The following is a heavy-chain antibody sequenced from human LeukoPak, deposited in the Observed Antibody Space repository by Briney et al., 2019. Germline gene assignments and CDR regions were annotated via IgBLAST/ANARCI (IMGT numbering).Heavy chain of an antibody. CDR3: ARDNPWVAAAGTLGIDWFDP. CDR2: IYYLGST. Sequence: SETLSLTCTVSGGSISSGSYYYSWIRQPAGKGLEWIGHIYYLGSTSYNPSLSSRVTISMDASKNQFSLTLTSVTAADTAVYYCARDNPWVAAAGTLGIDWFDPWGQGTLVTVSS. J-gene: IGHJ5*02. CDR1: GGSISSGSYY. D-gene: IGHD6-13*01. V-gene: IGHV4-61*09.